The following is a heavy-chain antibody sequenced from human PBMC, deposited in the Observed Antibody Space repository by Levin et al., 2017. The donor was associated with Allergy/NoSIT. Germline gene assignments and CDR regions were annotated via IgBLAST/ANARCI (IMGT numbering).Heavy chain of an antibody. D-gene: IGHD3-22*01. V-gene: IGHV1-18*01. Sequence: ASVKVSCKASGYTFTSYGISWVRQAPGQGLEWMGWISAYNGNTNYAQKLQGRVTMTTDTSTSTAYMELRSLRSDDTAVYYCARQEMIVVVGGAFDIWGQGTMVTVSS. CDR3: ARQEMIVVVGGAFDI. CDR2: ISAYNGNT. CDR1: GYTFTSYG. J-gene: IGHJ3*02.